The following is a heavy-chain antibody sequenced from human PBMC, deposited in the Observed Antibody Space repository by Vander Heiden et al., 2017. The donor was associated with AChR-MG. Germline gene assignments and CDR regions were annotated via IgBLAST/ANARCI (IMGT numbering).Heavy chain of an antibody. Sequence: QVQLVQSGAEVKKPGSSVKVSCKASGGTFSSYAISWVRQAPGQGLEWMGGIIPIFGTANYAQKFQGRVTITADKSTSTAYMELSSLRSEDTAVYYCAGVDYTMVRGVRKSYYYYYYMDVWGKGTTVTVSS. J-gene: IGHJ6*03. V-gene: IGHV1-69*06. D-gene: IGHD3-10*01. CDR2: IIPIFGTA. CDR3: AGVDYTMVRGVRKSYYYYYYMDV. CDR1: GGTFSSYA.